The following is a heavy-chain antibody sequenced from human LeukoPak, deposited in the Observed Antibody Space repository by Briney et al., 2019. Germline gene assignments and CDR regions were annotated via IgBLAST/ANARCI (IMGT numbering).Heavy chain of an antibody. CDR2: ISGYRGST. V-gene: IGHV3-43*02. CDR1: GFNFDDFA. D-gene: IGHD2-21*02. Sequence: GGSLRLSCEASGFNFDDFAMHWVRQVPGKGLEWVSLISGYRGSTYYADSVKGRFTISRDNSKNSLYLEMNRLRTEDTALYYCAKDISLVVTAEFGMDVWGQGTTVTVSS. J-gene: IGHJ6*02. CDR3: AKDISLVVTAEFGMDV.